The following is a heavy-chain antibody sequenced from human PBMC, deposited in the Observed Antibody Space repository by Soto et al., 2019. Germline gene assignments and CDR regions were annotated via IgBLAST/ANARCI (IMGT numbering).Heavy chain of an antibody. CDR1: VFTLSDHY. CDR3: VTYFGYISGP. CDR2: SRNRGNNYVT. Sequence: VGSLRLSCECSVFTLSDHYMDCVRQAPGKWLEWVGRSRNRGNNYVTEYAASVKGRFTISRDDSKNSVHLQMNSLKTEDTARYHCVTYFGYISGPWGQGTLVSVSS. D-gene: IGHD5-18*01. V-gene: IGHV3-72*01. J-gene: IGHJ5*02.